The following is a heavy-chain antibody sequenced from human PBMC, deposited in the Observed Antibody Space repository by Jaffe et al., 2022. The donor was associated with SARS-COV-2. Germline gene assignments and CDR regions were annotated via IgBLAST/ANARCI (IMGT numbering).Heavy chain of an antibody. CDR1: GFTFSSYG. Sequence: QVQLVESGGGVVQPGRSLRLSCAASGFTFSSYGMHWVRQAPGKGLEWVAVIWYDGSNKYYADSVKGRFTISRDNSKNTLYLQMNSLRAEDTAVYYCARDLPRYCSSTSCSGPNWFDPWGQGTLVTVSS. J-gene: IGHJ5*02. CDR2: IWYDGSNK. D-gene: IGHD2-2*01. CDR3: ARDLPRYCSSTSCSGPNWFDP. V-gene: IGHV3-33*01.